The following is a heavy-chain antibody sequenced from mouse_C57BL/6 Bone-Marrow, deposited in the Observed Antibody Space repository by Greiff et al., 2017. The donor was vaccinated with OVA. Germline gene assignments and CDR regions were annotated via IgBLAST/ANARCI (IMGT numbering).Heavy chain of an antibody. D-gene: IGHD2-2*01. CDR2: IWGVGST. CDR1: GFSLTSYG. CDR3: ARSMVTYYYAMDY. J-gene: IGHJ4*01. V-gene: IGHV2-6*01. Sequence: QVQLKESGPGLVAPSQSLSITCTVSGFSLTSYGVDWVRQSPGKGLEWLGVIWGVGSTNYNSALKSRLSISKDNSKSQVFLKMNSLQTDDTAMYYCARSMVTYYYAMDYWGQGTSVTVSS.